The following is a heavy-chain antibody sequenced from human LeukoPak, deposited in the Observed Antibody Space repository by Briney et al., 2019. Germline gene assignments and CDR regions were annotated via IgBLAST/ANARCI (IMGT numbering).Heavy chain of an antibody. V-gene: IGHV4-30-4*01. CDR3: ARDLYYYGSGSYYNPSTDYYYGMDG. Sequence: PSETLSLTCTVSGGSISSGDYYWSWIRQPPGKGLEWIGYIYYSGSTYYNPSLKSRVTISVDTSKNQFSLKLSSVTAADTAVYYCARDLYYYGSGSYYNPSTDYYYGMDGWGQGTTVTVSS. CDR1: GGSISSGDYY. J-gene: IGHJ6*02. CDR2: IYYSGST. D-gene: IGHD3-10*01.